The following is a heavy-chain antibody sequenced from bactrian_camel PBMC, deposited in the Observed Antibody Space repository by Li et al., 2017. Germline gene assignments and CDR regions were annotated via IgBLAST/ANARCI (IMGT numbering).Heavy chain of an antibody. D-gene: IGHD6*01. CDR1: EFAFSNSA. Sequence: VQLVESGGGLVQPGGSLRVSCEVSEFAFSNSAMSWVRQAPGKGLEWVSSISGSSRTYYSNSVKGRCTIARDNTKNTVYLQMISLESEDTAMYYCVGGPDGGAWYGTGPWGQGTQVTVS. CDR3: VGGPDGGAWYGTGP. V-gene: IGHV3S10*01. J-gene: IGHJ6*01. CDR2: ISGSSRT.